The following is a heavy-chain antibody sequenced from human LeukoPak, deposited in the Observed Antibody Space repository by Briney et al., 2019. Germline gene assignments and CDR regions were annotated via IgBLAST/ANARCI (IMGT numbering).Heavy chain of an antibody. Sequence: SETLPLTCPVYGGSFSGYYWRWIRQPPAKGLEWIGEINHSGSTNYNPSLKSRVTISADTSKNQFSLKLSSVTAADTAVYYCARVSGRWLQTRYYFDYWGQGTLVTVSS. D-gene: IGHD5-24*01. CDR1: GGSFSGYY. CDR3: ARVSGRWLQTRYYFDY. CDR2: INHSGST. V-gene: IGHV4-34*01. J-gene: IGHJ4*02.